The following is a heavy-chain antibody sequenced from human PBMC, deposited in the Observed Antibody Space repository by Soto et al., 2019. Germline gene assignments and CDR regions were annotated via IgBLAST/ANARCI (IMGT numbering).Heavy chain of an antibody. CDR1: GYTFTSYA. V-gene: IGHV1-3*01. CDR2: INAGNGNT. J-gene: IGHJ4*02. CDR3: ARVAETTLSSAHFDY. Sequence: GASVKVSCKASGYTFTSYAMHWVRQAPGQRLEWMGWINAGNGNTKYSQKFQGRVTITRDTSASTAYMELSSLRSEDTAVYYCARVAETTLSSAHFDYLGQGTLVTVSS. D-gene: IGHD4-17*01.